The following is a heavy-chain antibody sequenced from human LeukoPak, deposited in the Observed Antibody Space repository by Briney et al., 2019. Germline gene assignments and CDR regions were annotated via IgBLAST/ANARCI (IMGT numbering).Heavy chain of an antibody. CDR3: ASASSHRIAAGGDY. CDR2: INSDGSSR. Sequence: GGSLRLSCAASGFTFSNYWMHWVRQAPGKGLVWVSRINSDGSSRNYADSVKGRFTISRDNAKNTLYLQMNSLRAEDTAVYYCASASSHRIAAGGDYWGQGTLATVSS. D-gene: IGHD6-13*01. CDR1: GFTFSNYW. J-gene: IGHJ4*02. V-gene: IGHV3-74*01.